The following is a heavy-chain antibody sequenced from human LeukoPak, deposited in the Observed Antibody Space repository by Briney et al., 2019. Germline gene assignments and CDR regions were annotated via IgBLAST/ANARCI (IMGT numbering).Heavy chain of an antibody. D-gene: IGHD3-22*01. Sequence: ASQTLSLTCTVSGGSISSGSYYWSWIRQPAGKGLEWIGRIYTSGSTNYNPSLKSRVTISVDTSKNQFSLKLSSVTAADTAVYYCARDRWQEAMIVGKSAFDIWGQGTMVTVSS. CDR1: GGSISSGSYY. CDR3: ARDRWQEAMIVGKSAFDI. V-gene: IGHV4-61*02. J-gene: IGHJ3*02. CDR2: IYTSGST.